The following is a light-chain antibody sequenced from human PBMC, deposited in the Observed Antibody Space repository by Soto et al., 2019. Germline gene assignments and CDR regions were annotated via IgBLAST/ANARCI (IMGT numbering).Light chain of an antibody. CDR1: QSTTSSF. V-gene: IGKV3-20*01. CDR2: DAT. Sequence: EIVWTQSPGTLSLSPGERATLSCRASQSTTSSFLAWYQQNPGQPPRLLIYDATSRATGVPDRFSGSGSGTDFTLTISRLEPEDFAVYYCQQYGSSTWTFGQGTKVDIK. CDR3: QQYGSSTWT. J-gene: IGKJ1*01.